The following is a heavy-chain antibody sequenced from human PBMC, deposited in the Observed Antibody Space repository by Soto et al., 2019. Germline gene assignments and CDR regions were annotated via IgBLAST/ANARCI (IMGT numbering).Heavy chain of an antibody. CDR1: GDSIRSGDHY. CDR3: ARVVVQRPFYNWFDP. D-gene: IGHD2-21*01. CDR2: IYHSGST. V-gene: IGHV4-30-4*01. J-gene: IGHJ5*02. Sequence: SETLSLTCTVSGDSIRSGDHYWSWIRQTPGKGLEWIGHIYHSGSTYYNPSLKSRVTISVDKSKNQFSLRLNSVTAADTAVYYCARVVVQRPFYNWFDPWGQGTLVTVSS.